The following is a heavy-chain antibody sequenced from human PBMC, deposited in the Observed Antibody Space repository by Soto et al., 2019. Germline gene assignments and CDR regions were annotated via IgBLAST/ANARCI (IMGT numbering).Heavy chain of an antibody. CDR3: ARMYSSGSGWFHP. CDR1: GYSITAGGYY. CDR2: FYSSGSI. Sequence: NPSETLSLTCFVSGYSITAGGYYWSWIRHHPGKGLEWIGSFYSSGSIIYNPSLRSRVSISGDTSSNQFSMSLTSVTAADTARYYCARMYSSGSGWFHPWGQG. V-gene: IGHV4-31*03. J-gene: IGHJ5*02. D-gene: IGHD6-19*01.